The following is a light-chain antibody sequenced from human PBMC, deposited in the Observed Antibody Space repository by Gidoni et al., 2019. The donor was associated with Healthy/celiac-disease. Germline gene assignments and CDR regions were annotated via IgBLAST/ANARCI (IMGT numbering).Light chain of an antibody. V-gene: IGLV3-1*01. J-gene: IGLJ2*01. Sequence: SYELTQPPSVSVSPGQTASITGSGDKLGDKYACWYQQKPGQSPVLVIYQDSKRPSGIPERFSGSNSGNTATLTISGTQAMDEADYYCQAWDSSTVVFGRGTKLTVL. CDR2: QDS. CDR3: QAWDSSTVV. CDR1: KLGDKY.